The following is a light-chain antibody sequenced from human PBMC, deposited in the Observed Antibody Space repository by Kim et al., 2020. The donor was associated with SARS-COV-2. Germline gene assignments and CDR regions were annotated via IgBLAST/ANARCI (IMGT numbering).Light chain of an antibody. Sequence: SSELTQDPAVSVALGQTVRITCQGDSLRSYYATWYQQRPGQAPVLVLYGKYNRPSGIPDRFSGSASGNTASLIVTGAQAEDEADSYCNSRDSSGDHVVFG. CDR2: GKY. CDR1: SLRSYY. CDR3: NSRDSSGDHVV. V-gene: IGLV3-19*01. J-gene: IGLJ3*02.